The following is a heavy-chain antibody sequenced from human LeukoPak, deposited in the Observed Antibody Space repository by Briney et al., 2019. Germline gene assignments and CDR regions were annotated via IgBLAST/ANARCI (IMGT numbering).Heavy chain of an antibody. CDR1: GGSFSGHY. CDR2: IHYSGAT. J-gene: IGHJ4*02. D-gene: IGHD3-9*01. V-gene: IGHV4-34*01. CDR3: ARGILFDYYFDS. Sequence: PSETLSLTCAIYGGSFSGHYWSWIRQSPGKGLEWIAEIHYSGATSYNPSLKSRVTISGDTSKDQVFLRVTSVTAADTALYYRARGILFDYYFDSWGQGTLVTVSS.